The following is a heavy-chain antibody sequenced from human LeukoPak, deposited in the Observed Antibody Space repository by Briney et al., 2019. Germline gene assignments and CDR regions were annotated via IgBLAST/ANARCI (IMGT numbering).Heavy chain of an antibody. J-gene: IGHJ4*02. V-gene: IGHV1-46*01. D-gene: IGHD6-6*01. CDR1: GYTFTIYF. CDR3: ARTAGRTFDY. Sequence: ASVNASCKASGYTFTIYFMHWVRQAPGQGLEWMGIINPSGGSTSYAQKFQGRVTMTRDTSTSTVYMELSSLRSEDTAVYYCARTAGRTFDYWGQGTLVTVSS. CDR2: INPSGGST.